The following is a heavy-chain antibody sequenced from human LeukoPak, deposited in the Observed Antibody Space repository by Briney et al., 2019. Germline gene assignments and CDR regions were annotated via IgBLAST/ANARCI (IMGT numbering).Heavy chain of an antibody. D-gene: IGHD2-21*02. CDR1: GYTFTSYG. CDR2: ISAYNGNT. Sequence: ASVKVSCKASGYTFTSYGISWVRQAPGQGLGWMGWISAYNGNTNYAQKLQGRVTMTTDTSTSTAYMELRSLRSDDTAVYYCAREGEHIVVVTAILRDYYYGMDVWGQGTTVTVSS. CDR3: AREGEHIVVVTAILRDYYYGMDV. J-gene: IGHJ6*02. V-gene: IGHV1-18*01.